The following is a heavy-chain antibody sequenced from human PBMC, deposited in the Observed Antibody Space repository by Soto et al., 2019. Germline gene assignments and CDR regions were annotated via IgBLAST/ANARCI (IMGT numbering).Heavy chain of an antibody. CDR1: GYIFSRYG. J-gene: IGHJ6*02. Sequence: QVQLVQSGPEVRKPGASVKVSCKASGYIFSRYGISWVRQAPGQGLEWMAWISGYNGNTKFGERVQGRVNVTTDTATGTAYMELRSLSSDDTAVYYCAREAAAERNYYGLDVWGQGTTVIVSS. CDR3: AREAAAERNYYGLDV. CDR2: ISGYNGNT. V-gene: IGHV1-18*04. D-gene: IGHD6-13*01.